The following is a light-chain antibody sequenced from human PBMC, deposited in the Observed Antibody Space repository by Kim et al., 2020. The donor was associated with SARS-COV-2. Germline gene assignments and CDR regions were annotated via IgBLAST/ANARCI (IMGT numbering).Light chain of an antibody. Sequence: DIQMTQSPSSLSASVGDRVTITCQASQDIKNNLNWYQQKPGKAPSVLIYGAFNLERGVPSRFSGSGSGTDFDSTISSLHPEDIGTYFCQRSNIPPFTFGPGTKVQIK. CDR1: QDIKNN. CDR2: GAF. CDR3: QRSNIPPFT. V-gene: IGKV1-33*01. J-gene: IGKJ3*01.